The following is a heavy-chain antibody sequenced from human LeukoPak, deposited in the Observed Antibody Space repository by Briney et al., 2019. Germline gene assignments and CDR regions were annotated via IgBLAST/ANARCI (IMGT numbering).Heavy chain of an antibody. D-gene: IGHD1-26*01. CDR2: INPNSGGT. CDR3: ARDISGSYSIDY. V-gene: IGHV1-2*02. Sequence: GASGKVSCKASGYTFTGYYMHWVRQAPGQGLEWMGWINPNSGGTNYAQKFQGRVTMTRDTSISTAYMELSRLRSDDTAVYYCARDISGSYSIDYWGQGTLVTVSS. CDR1: GYTFTGYY. J-gene: IGHJ4*02.